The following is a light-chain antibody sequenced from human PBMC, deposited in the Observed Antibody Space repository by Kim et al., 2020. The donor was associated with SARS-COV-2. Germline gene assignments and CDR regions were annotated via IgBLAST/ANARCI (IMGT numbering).Light chain of an antibody. V-gene: IGLV3-1*01. CDR1: KLGDKY. CDR2: QDS. CDR3: QAWDSSTAV. Sequence: SYELTQPPSVSVSPGQTASITCSGDKLGDKYACWYQQKPGQSPVLVIYQDSKRPSGIPERFSGSKSGNTATLTISGTQAMDEADYYCQAWDSSTAVFGGGTQLTVL. J-gene: IGLJ2*01.